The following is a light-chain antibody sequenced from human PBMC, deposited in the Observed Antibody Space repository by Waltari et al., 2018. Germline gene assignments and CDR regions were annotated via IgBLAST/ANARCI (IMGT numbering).Light chain of an antibody. CDR2: GAS. CDR3: LQYNSYPYT. V-gene: IGKV1-17*01. J-gene: IGKJ2*01. CDR1: RGIRND. Sequence: DIHMTQSPSSLSASIGDRVTMTCRASRGIRNDVGWYQQKPGKASKRLIFGASTLESGVPSRFTGRGTGTEFTLTISRLQPEDFASYFCLQYNSYPYTFGRGTKLEIK.